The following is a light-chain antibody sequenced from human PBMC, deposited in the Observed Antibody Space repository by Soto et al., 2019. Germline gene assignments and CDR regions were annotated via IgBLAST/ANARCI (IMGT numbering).Light chain of an antibody. CDR2: DVN. CDR1: SSDVGGYNY. CDR3: CSYTSSNTVL. V-gene: IGLV2-14*01. Sequence: QSALTQPASVSGSPGQSITISCTGTSSDVGGYNYVSWYQQHPGKAPKLMIYDVNNRPSGVSNRFSGSKSDNTASLTISGXXXXXXADYYCCSYTSSNTVLFGGGTKLTVL. J-gene: IGLJ2*01.